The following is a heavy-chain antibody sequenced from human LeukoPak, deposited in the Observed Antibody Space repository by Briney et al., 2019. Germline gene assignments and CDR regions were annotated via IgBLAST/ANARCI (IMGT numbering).Heavy chain of an antibody. D-gene: IGHD3-10*01. CDR2: IKQDGSEK. CDR1: GFTFSSYW. Sequence: GGSLRLSCADSGFTFSSYWMSWVRQAPGKGLEWVANIKQDGSEKYYVDSVKGRFTISRDNAKNSLYLQMNSLRAEDTAVYYCARDSPLYGSGNYYYYYGMDVWGKGTTATVSS. J-gene: IGHJ6*04. CDR3: ARDSPLYGSGNYYYYYGMDV. V-gene: IGHV3-7*03.